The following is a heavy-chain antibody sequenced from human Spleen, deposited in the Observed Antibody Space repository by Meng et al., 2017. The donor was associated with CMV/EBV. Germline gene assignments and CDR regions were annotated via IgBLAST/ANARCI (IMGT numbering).Heavy chain of an antibody. CDR2: ISSSGSTI. J-gene: IGHJ6*02. Sequence: GESLKISCAASGFTFSSYEMNWVRQAPGKGLEWVSYISSSGSTIYYADSVKGRFTISRDNAKNTLSLEMNSLRVEDTAVYYCARDLVVPATIQYYYHNYGMDVWGQGTTVTVSS. V-gene: IGHV3-48*03. CDR3: ARDLVVPATIQYYYHNYGMDV. D-gene: IGHD2-2*01. CDR1: GFTFSSYE.